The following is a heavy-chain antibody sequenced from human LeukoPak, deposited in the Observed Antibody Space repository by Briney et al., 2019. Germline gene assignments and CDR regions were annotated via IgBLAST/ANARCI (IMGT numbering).Heavy chain of an antibody. D-gene: IGHD5-24*01. V-gene: IGHV4-38-2*02. CDR3: ASMIRDGYNYPFRH. J-gene: IGHJ1*01. CDR1: GYSISSGYC. CDR2: IYHSGST. Sequence: PSETLSLTCTVSGYSISSGYCWGWIRQPPGKGLEWIGSIYHSGSTYYNPSLKSRVTISVDTSKNQFSLKLSSVTAADTAVYYCASMIRDGYNYPFRHWGQGTLVTVSS.